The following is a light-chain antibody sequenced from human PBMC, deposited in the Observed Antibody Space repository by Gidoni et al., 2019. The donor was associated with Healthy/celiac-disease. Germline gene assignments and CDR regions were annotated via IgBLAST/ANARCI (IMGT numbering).Light chain of an antibody. V-gene: IGKV1-39*01. J-gene: IGKJ4*01. Sequence: DIQMTQSPSSLSASVGDRVTITCRASQSISSYLNWYQQKPGKAPKLLIYAASSLQSGVPSRFSGSGSGTDFTLTIRSLQPEDFATYYCQQSYSTLGATFGGGTKVEIK. CDR3: QQSYSTLGAT. CDR1: QSISSY. CDR2: AAS.